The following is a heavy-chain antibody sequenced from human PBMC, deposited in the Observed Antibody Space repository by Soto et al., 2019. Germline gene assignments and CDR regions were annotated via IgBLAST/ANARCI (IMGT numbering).Heavy chain of an antibody. CDR2: ITPSNGNT. V-gene: IGHV1-18*01. J-gene: IGHJ3*02. CDR1: GYTFSTHG. CDR3: AIFRLRIGSSCDPSSGFDI. D-gene: IGHD3-9*01. Sequence: QAQLVQSGPEVKKPGASVKVSCKASGYTFSTHGLSWVRQAPGQGLEWMGWITPSNGNTNYAQKLQGRLSMTTDTSSNTGYREVRSLRSDDTAVYDCAIFRLRIGSSCDPSSGFDIWGGGTVVTVSS.